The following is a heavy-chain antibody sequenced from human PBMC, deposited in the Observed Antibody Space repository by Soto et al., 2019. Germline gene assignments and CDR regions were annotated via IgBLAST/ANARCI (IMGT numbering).Heavy chain of an antibody. CDR1: GFPFTNAW. V-gene: IGHV3-15*07. CDR2: VKSKRDGGTI. D-gene: IGHD1-1*01. Sequence: EVHLVESGGDLVRPGGSLRLSCEASGFPFTNAWMNWFRQAPVKGLECVGRVKSKRDGGTIEYASPVKGRFTVSRDDSRDTAYLQLSSLKTEDTAVYYCATSVVATGTVDYWGQGTLVTVSS. J-gene: IGHJ4*02. CDR3: ATSVVATGTVDY.